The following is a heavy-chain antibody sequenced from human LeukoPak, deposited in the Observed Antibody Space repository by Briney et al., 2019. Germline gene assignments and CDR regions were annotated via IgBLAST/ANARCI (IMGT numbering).Heavy chain of an antibody. CDR1: GGTFSSYA. V-gene: IGHV1-69*05. CDR3: ARDDARRPLQVDY. CDR2: IIPIFGTA. D-gene: IGHD6-6*01. J-gene: IGHJ4*02. Sequence: SVKVSCKASGGTFSSYAISWVRQAPGQGLEWMGGIIPIFGTANYAQKFQGRVTITTDESTSTAYMELSSLRSEDTAVYYCARDDARRPLQVDYWGQGTLVTVFS.